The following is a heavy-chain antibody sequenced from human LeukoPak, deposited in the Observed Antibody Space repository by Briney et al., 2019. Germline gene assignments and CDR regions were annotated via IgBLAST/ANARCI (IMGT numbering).Heavy chain of an antibody. D-gene: IGHD6-13*01. CDR2: IYTSGST. J-gene: IGHJ4*02. V-gene: IGHV4-61*02. Sequence: SETLSLTCTVSGGSISSGSYYWSWIRQPAGKGLEWIGRIYTSGSTNYNPSLKSRVTISVDTSKNQFSLKLSSVTAADTAVYYCARVVSSPSSPEQQLVPYFDYWGQGTLVTVSS. CDR3: ARVVSSPSSPEQQLVPYFDY. CDR1: GGSISSGSYY.